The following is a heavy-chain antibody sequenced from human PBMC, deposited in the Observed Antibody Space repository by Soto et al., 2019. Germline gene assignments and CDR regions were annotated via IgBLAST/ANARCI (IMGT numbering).Heavy chain of an antibody. CDR3: AKPHTRKLLWFGELLYTYYFDY. CDR1: GFTFSSYG. D-gene: IGHD3-10*01. J-gene: IGHJ4*02. Sequence: GGSLRLSCAASGFTFSSYGMHWVRQAPGKGLEWVAVISYDGSNKYYADSVKGRFTISRDNSKNTLYLQMNSLRAEDTAVYYCAKPHTRKLLWFGELLYTYYFDYWGQGTLVTVSS. CDR2: ISYDGSNK. V-gene: IGHV3-30*18.